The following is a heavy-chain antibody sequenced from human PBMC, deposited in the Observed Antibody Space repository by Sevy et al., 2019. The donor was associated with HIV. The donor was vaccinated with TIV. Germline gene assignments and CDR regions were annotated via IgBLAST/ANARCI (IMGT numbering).Heavy chain of an antibody. CDR2: IKSTSDGGTT. Sequence: GGSLRLSCLGSEFTFSGAWMNWVRQAPGKGLEWVGRIKSTSDGGTTDYAAPVKGSFTISRDDSKNTVNLQMNNLKVEDTAVYFCTGVCVDGVSFDFWGPGTQVTVSS. V-gene: IGHV3-15*01. CDR3: TGVCVDGVSFDF. J-gene: IGHJ4*02. D-gene: IGHD4-17*01. CDR1: EFTFSGAW.